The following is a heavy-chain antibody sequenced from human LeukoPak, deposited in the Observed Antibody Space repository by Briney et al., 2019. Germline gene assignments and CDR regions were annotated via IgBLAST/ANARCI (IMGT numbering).Heavy chain of an antibody. V-gene: IGHV3-64*01. CDR1: GFTFSSYA. Sequence: PGGSLRLSCAASGFTFSSYAMHWVRQAPGKGLEYVSAISSNGGSTYYANSVKGRFTISRDNSKNTLYLQMGSLRAEDMAVYYCAREESQQLDPWGQGTLVTVSS. D-gene: IGHD6-13*01. J-gene: IGHJ5*02. CDR2: ISSNGGST. CDR3: AREESQQLDP.